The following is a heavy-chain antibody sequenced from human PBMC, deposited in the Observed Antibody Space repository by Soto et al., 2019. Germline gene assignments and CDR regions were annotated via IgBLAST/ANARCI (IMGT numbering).Heavy chain of an antibody. J-gene: IGHJ5*02. CDR2: IYYSGST. D-gene: IGHD6-13*01. V-gene: IGHV4-30-4*01. CDR3: ARVGISSWYPRGWFDP. CDR1: GGSISSGDYY. Sequence: LSLTCTVSGGSISSGDYYWSWIRQPPGKGLEWIGYIYYSGSTYYNPSLKSRVTISVDTSKNQFSLKLSSVTAADTAVYYCARVGISSWYPRGWFDPWGQGTLVTVSS.